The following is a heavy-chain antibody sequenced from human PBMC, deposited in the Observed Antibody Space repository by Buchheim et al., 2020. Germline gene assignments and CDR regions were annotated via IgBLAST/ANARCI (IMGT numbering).Heavy chain of an antibody. J-gene: IGHJ5*02. D-gene: IGHD3-10*01. CDR1: GFTFSTYS. CDR3: ARSGSGSYYLVGWFDP. CDR2: ISTSSGYI. Sequence: EVQLVESGGGLVKPGGSLRLSCAASGFTFSTYSMNWVRQAPGKGLEWVSSISTSSGYIYYADSMKGRFTISRDKAKSSMYLQMDSLRAEDTAVYYCARSGSGSYYLVGWFDPWGQGTL. V-gene: IGHV3-21*01.